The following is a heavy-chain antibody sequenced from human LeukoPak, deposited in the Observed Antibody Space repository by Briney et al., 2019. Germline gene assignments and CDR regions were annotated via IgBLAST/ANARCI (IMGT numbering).Heavy chain of an antibody. CDR1: GYTFTSYA. V-gene: IGHV1-3*01. CDR2: INAGNGNT. Sequence: ASVNVSCKASGYTFTSYAMHWVRQAPGQRLEWMGWINAGNGNTKYSQKLQGRVTMTTDTSTSTAYMELRSLRSDDTAVYYCARDRGSSWLDYWGQGTLVTVSA. J-gene: IGHJ4*02. D-gene: IGHD6-13*01. CDR3: ARDRGSSWLDY.